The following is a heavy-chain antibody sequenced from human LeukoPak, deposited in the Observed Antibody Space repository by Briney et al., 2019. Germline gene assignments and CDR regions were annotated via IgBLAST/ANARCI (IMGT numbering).Heavy chain of an antibody. V-gene: IGHV3-48*04. CDR2: ISSSSSTI. CDR3: ARETAGYYYDSSGFPANAFDI. CDR1: GFTFSSYS. D-gene: IGHD3-22*01. J-gene: IGHJ3*02. Sequence: GGSLRLSCAASGFTFSSYSMNWVRQAPGKGLEWVSYISSSSSTIYYADSVKGRFTISRDNAKNSLYLQMNSLGAEDTAVYYCARETAGYYYDSSGFPANAFDIWGQGTMVTVSS.